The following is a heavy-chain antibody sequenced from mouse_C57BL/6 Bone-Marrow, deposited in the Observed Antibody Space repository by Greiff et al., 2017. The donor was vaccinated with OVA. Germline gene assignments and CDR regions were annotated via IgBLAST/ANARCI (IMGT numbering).Heavy chain of an antibody. D-gene: IGHD1-1*01. Sequence: EVKLMESGGGLVKPGGSLKLSCAASGSTFSSYAMSWVRQTPEKRLEWVATISDGGSYTYYPDNVKGRFTISRDNAKNNLYLQMSHLKSEDTAMYYCAFYGGDYWGQGTTLTVSS. CDR3: AFYGGDY. CDR1: GSTFSSYA. V-gene: IGHV5-4*03. CDR2: ISDGGSYT. J-gene: IGHJ2*01.